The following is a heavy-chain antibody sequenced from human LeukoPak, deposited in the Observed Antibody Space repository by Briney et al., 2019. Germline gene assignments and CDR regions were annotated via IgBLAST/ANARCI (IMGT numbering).Heavy chain of an antibody. CDR2: IYYSGST. V-gene: IGHV4-39*07. CDR1: GGSISSSSYY. Sequence: SETLSLTCTVSGGSISSSSYYWGWIRQPPGKGLEWIGSIYYSGSTYYNPSLKSRVTISVDTSKNQFSLKLSSVTAADTAVYYCARVEREMATIGYFQHWGQGTLVTVSS. CDR3: ARVEREMATIGYFQH. J-gene: IGHJ1*01. D-gene: IGHD5-24*01.